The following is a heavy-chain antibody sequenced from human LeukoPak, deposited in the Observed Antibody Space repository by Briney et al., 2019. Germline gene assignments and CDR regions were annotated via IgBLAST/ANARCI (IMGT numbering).Heavy chain of an antibody. Sequence: GASVKVCCKVSGYTLTELCMHWVRQAPGKGLEWMGGFDPEDGETIYAQKFQGRVTMTEDTSTDTAYMELSSLRSEDTAVYYCATETVGMTTVIEYYFDSWDQGTLVTVSS. CDR1: GYTLTELC. CDR2: FDPEDGET. CDR3: ATETVGMTTVIEYYFDS. V-gene: IGHV1-24*01. D-gene: IGHD4-17*01. J-gene: IGHJ4*02.